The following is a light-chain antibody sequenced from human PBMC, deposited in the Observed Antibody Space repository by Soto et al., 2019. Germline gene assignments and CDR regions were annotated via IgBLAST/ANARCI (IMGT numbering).Light chain of an antibody. Sequence: QSVLTQPPSVSGAPGQMGTISCTGSSSNIGAGYDVHWYQQLPGTAPKLLIYGNSNRPSGVPDRFSVSKSGTSASLAITGLQAEDEADYYCQSYDSSLSEGVFGTGTKVTVL. CDR1: SSNIGAGYD. J-gene: IGLJ1*01. CDR3: QSYDSSLSEGV. CDR2: GNS. V-gene: IGLV1-40*01.